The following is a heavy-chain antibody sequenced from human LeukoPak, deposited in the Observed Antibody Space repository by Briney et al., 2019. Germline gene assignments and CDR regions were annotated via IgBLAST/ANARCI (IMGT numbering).Heavy chain of an antibody. CDR1: GGSFSGYY. D-gene: IGHD5-18*01. Sequence: PSETLSLTCAVYGGSFSGYYWSGIRQPPGKGLEWIGEINHSGSTNYNPSLKSRVTISVDTSKNQFSLKLSSVTAADTAVYYCARGVYNYGGHNWFDPWGQGTLVTVSS. CDR2: INHSGST. CDR3: ARGVYNYGGHNWFDP. V-gene: IGHV4-34*01. J-gene: IGHJ5*02.